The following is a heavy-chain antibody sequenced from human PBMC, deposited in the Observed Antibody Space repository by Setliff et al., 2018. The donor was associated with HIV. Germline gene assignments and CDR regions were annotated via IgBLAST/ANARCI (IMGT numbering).Heavy chain of an antibody. Sequence: ASVKVSCKAYGGTFSNYGISWVRQAPGQGLEWMGWISAYNGNTNYAQKFKGRVTITTDESTSTAYMELSSLRSEDTALYYCAGSILTGYYTFGADYWGQGTLVTVSS. D-gene: IGHD3-9*01. J-gene: IGHJ4*02. CDR3: AGSILTGYYTFGADY. CDR2: ISAYNGNT. V-gene: IGHV1-18*01. CDR1: GGTFSNYG.